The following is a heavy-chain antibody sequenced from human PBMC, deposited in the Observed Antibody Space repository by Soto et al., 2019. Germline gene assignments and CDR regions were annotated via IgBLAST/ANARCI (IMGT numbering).Heavy chain of an antibody. V-gene: IGHV3-33*01. CDR3: ARASRGSGTFDY. Sequence: GGSLRLSCAASGFTFSSYGMHWVRQAPGKGLEWVAVIWYDGSNKYYADSVKGRFTISRDNSKNTLYLQMNSLRAEDTAVYYCARASRGSGTFDYWGQGTLVTVSS. CDR2: IWYDGSNK. J-gene: IGHJ4*02. CDR1: GFTFSSYG. D-gene: IGHD3-10*01.